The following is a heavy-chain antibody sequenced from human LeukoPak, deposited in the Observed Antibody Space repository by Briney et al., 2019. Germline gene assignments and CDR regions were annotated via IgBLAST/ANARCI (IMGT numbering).Heavy chain of an antibody. CDR1: GGSMSNYY. CDR2: TYYSGTT. V-gene: IGHV4-59*08. CDR3: AKQMTVVGTNWFDP. Sequence: SETLSLTCTVFGGSMSNYYWSWIRLPPGKGLEWIGYTYYSGTTNYNPSLKSRVTISVDTSKNQFSLRLNSVTAADAAVYYCAKQMTVVGTNWFDPWGQGNLVTVS. D-gene: IGHD6-19*01. J-gene: IGHJ5*02.